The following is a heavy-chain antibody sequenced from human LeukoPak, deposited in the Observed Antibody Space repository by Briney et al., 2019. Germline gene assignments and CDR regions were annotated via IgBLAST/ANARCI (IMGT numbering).Heavy chain of an antibody. J-gene: IGHJ4*02. D-gene: IGHD3-10*01. CDR2: IYSGGST. CDR3: ARSGYYYGSGSHFDC. CDR1: GFTVSSNY. V-gene: IGHV3-53*01. Sequence: GGSLRLSCAASGFTVSSNYMSWVRQAPGKGLEWVSVIYSGGSTYYADSVKGRFTISRDNSKNTLYLQMNSLRAEDTAVYYCARSGYYYGSGSHFDCWGQGTLVTVSS.